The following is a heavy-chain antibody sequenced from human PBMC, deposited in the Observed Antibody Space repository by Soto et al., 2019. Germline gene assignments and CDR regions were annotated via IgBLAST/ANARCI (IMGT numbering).Heavy chain of an antibody. CDR1: GGSISSGDYY. J-gene: IGHJ4*02. CDR3: ARAPKPISSEYYYDSSRDLYYFDY. D-gene: IGHD3-22*01. CDR2: IYYSGTT. Sequence: SETLSLTCTVSGGSISSGDYYWSWIRQPPGKGLEWIGYIYYSGTTYYNPSLKSRVTISVDTSKNQFSLKLSSVTAADTAVYYCARAPKPISSEYYYDSSRDLYYFDYWGQGTLVTVSS. V-gene: IGHV4-30-4*01.